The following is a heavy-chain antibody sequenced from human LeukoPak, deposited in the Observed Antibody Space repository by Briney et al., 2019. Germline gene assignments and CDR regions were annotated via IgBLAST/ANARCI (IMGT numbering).Heavy chain of an antibody. J-gene: IGHJ4*02. CDR3: ARGEVAAAGSIDY. Sequence: ASVKVSCKASGYTFTGYYMHWVRQAPGQGLEWMGRINPNSGGTNYAQKFQGRVTMTRDTSISTAYMELSRLRSDDTDVYYCARGEVAAAGSIDYWGQGTLVTVSS. CDR2: INPNSGGT. V-gene: IGHV1-2*05. CDR1: GYTFTGYY. D-gene: IGHD6-13*01.